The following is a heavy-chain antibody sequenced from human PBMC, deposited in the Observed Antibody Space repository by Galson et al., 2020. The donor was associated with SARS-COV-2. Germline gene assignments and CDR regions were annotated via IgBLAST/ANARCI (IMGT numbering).Heavy chain of an antibody. J-gene: IGHJ1*01. CDR2: ISSSGSYR. V-gene: IGHV3-11*06. CDR1: GFTFSDYF. CDR3: ARVGDCSGGICYGAEYFHH. D-gene: IGHD2-15*01. Sequence: GESLKISCAASGFTFSDYFMSWVRQAPGKGLEWVSYISSSGSYRNYADSVKGRFTISRDNAKNSLNLQMNSLRVEDTAVYYCARVGDCSGGICYGAEYFHHWGQGTLVTVSS.